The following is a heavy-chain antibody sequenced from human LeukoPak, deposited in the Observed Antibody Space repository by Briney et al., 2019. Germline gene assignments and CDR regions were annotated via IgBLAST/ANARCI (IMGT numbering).Heavy chain of an antibody. Sequence: GRSLRLSCAASGFSFSSYEMNWVRQAPRKGLEWVSYISSSGSTMYSADSVKGRFTISRDNAKNSMYLQMNSLRAEDTSIYYWSEQYSSSSVVEYWGQGNLVNVSS. CDR2: ISSSGSTM. D-gene: IGHD6-6*01. CDR1: GFSFSSYE. V-gene: IGHV3-48*03. J-gene: IGHJ4*02. CDR3: SEQYSSSSVVEY.